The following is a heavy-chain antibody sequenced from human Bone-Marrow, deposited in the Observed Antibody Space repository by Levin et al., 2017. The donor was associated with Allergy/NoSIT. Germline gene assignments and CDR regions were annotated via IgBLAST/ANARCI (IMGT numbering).Heavy chain of an antibody. CDR3: AKRYCSGGSCPP. J-gene: IGHJ5*02. D-gene: IGHD2-15*01. CDR2: ISGSGGST. V-gene: IGHV3-23*01. CDR1: GFTFSSYA. Sequence: GESLKISCAASGFTFSSYAMSWVRQAPGKGLEWVSAISGSGGSTYYADSVKGRFTISRDNSKNTLYLQMNSLRAEDTAVYYCAKRYCSGGSCPPWGQGTLVTVSS.